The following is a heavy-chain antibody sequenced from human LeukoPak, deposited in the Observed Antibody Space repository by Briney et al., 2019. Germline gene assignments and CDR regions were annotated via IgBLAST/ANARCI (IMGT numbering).Heavy chain of an antibody. D-gene: IGHD1-14*01. J-gene: IGHJ4*02. CDR2: IFSDGSKK. Sequence: GGSLRLSCAASGLTFNTYTMHWVRQAPGKGLEWVAFIFSDGSKKYYADSVKGRFTISRDNSKNTLYLQMNSLRAEDTAVYYCAKPKDNPLYYFDYWGQGTLVTVSS. CDR1: GLTFNTYT. CDR3: AKPKDNPLYYFDY. V-gene: IGHV3-30-3*02.